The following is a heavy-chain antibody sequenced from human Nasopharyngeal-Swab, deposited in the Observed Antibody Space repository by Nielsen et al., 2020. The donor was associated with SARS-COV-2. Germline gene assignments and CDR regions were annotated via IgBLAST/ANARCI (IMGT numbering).Heavy chain of an antibody. CDR1: GSTFSSYS. V-gene: IGHV3-21*01. J-gene: IGHJ6*02. Sequence: GESLKISCAASGSTFSSYSMNWVRQAPGKGLEWVSSISSSSSYIYYADSVKGRFTISRDNAKNSLYLQMNSLRAKDTAVYYCARDSKPTIFGVVIIYGMDVWGQGTTVTVSS. CDR3: ARDSKPTIFGVVIIYGMDV. D-gene: IGHD3-3*01. CDR2: ISSSSSYI.